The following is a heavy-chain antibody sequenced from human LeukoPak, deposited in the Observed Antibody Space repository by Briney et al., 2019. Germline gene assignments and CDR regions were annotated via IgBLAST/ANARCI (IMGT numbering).Heavy chain of an antibody. V-gene: IGHV3-21*01. J-gene: IGHJ3*02. Sequence: PGGSLRLSCAASGFTFSSYSMNWVRQAPGKGLEWVSSISSSSSYIYYADSVKGRFTISRDNAKNSLYLQMDSLRAEDTAVYYCARDRREDRGLRYFDWLNAFDIWGQGTMVTVSS. CDR1: GFTFSSYS. CDR3: ARDRREDRGLRYFDWLNAFDI. D-gene: IGHD3-9*01. CDR2: ISSSSSYI.